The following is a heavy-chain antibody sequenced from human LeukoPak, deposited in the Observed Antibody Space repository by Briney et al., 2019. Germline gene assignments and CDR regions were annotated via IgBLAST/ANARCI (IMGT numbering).Heavy chain of an antibody. V-gene: IGHV4-4*07. J-gene: IGHJ6*03. CDR1: GGSISSYY. CDR2: IYTSGST. D-gene: IGHD6-6*01. CDR3: AREAGIAARPPLGYYYYMDV. Sequence: SETLSLTCTVSGGSISSYYWSWIWQPAGKGLEWIGRIYTSGSTNYNPSLKSRVTMSVDTSKNQFSLKLSSVTAADTAVYYCAREAGIAARPPLGYYYYMDVWGKGTTVTVSS.